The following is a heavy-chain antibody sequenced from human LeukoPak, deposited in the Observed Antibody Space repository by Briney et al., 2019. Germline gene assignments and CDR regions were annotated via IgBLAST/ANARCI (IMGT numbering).Heavy chain of an antibody. D-gene: IGHD1-26*01. CDR1: GGSISSSSYY. V-gene: IGHV4-39*07. J-gene: IGHJ2*01. CDR3: ARRGANSGSYSHFDL. Sequence: SETLSLTCTVSGGSISSSSYYWGWIRQPPGKGLEWIGSIYYRGNTLYNPSLKSRVTISVDTSKNQFSLKLSSVTAADTAVYSCARRGANSGSYSHFDLWGRGTLVTVSA. CDR2: IYYRGNT.